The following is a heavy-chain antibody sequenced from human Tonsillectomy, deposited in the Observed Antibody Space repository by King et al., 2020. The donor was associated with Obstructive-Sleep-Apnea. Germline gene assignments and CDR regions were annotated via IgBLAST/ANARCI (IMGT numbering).Heavy chain of an antibody. CDR2: INAGNGNT. V-gene: IGHV1-3*01. Sequence: HAQLVQSGAEVKKPGASVKVSCKASGYTFTSYAMHWVRQAPGQRLEWMGWINAGNGNTKYSQKFQGRVTITRDTSASTAYMELSSLRSEDTAVYYCARGQYYYDSSGSSDYWGQGTLVTVSS. D-gene: IGHD3-22*01. CDR1: GYTFTSYA. CDR3: ARGQYYYDSSGSSDY. J-gene: IGHJ4*02.